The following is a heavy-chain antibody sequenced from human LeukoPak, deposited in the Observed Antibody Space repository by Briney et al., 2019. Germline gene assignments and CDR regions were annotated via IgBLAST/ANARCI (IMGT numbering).Heavy chain of an antibody. CDR2: MNPNSGNT. Sequence: ASVKVSCKASGYTFTGYYMHWVRQAPGQGLEWMGWMNPNSGNTGYAQKFQGRVTMTRNTSISTAYMELSSLRSEDTAVYYCAREGRKEGFDYWGQGTLVTVSS. V-gene: IGHV1-8*02. CDR1: GYTFTGYY. J-gene: IGHJ4*02. CDR3: AREGRKEGFDY.